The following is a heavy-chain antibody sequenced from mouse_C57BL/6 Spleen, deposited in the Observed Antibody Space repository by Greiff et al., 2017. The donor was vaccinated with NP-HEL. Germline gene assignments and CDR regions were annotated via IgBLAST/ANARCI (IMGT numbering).Heavy chain of an antibody. J-gene: IGHJ4*01. CDR1: GYTFTSYW. D-gene: IGHD2-14*01. Sequence: QVQLQQPGAELVKPGASVKLSCKASGYTFTSYWMQWVKQRPGQGLEWIGEIDPSDSYTNYNQKFKGKATLTVDTSSSTAYMQLSSLTAEDSAVYYCARGILRVRRGGYAMDYWGQGASVTVSS. V-gene: IGHV1-50*01. CDR3: ARGILRVRRGGYAMDY. CDR2: IDPSDSYT.